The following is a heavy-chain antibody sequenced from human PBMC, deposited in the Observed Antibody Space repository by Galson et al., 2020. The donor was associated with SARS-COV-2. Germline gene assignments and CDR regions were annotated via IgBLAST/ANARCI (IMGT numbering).Heavy chain of an antibody. CDR1: GGSIGNNNYY. J-gene: IGHJ4*02. V-gene: IGHV4-39*07. D-gene: IGHD3-16*01. CDR3: TRDRGGASQEN. Sequence: SETLSLTCYVSGGSIGNNNYYWGWVRQPPGKGLEWIASIFSRGNTYYNPSLKSRITISTDTSKNQFSLKLKSVTAADTAIYYCTRDRGGASQENWGQGSLVTVSS. CDR2: IFSRGNT.